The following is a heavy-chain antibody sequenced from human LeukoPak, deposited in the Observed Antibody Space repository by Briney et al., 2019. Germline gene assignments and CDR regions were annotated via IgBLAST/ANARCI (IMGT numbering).Heavy chain of an antibody. CDR3: AKGLHGRE. CDR2: ISGSGGST. V-gene: IGHV3-23*01. CDR1: GFTSSSYG. Sequence: AGGSLRLSCAASGFTSSSYGMSWVRQAPGKGLEWVSGISGSGGSTYYADSVKCRFTISRDNSKNTLHLQMNSLRAEDTAVYYCAKGLHGREWGQGTLVTVSS. J-gene: IGHJ4*02. D-gene: IGHD4-11*01.